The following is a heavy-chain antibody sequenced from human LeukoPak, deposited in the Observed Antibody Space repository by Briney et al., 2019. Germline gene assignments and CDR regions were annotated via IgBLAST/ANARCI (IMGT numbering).Heavy chain of an antibody. Sequence: GESLKISCKGSGYSFTCYWIGWVRQMPGKGLEWMGIIYPGDSDTRYSPSFQGQVTISADKSISTAYLQWSSLKASDTAMYYCARRGIAAAGIGLNYFDYWGQGTLVTVSS. D-gene: IGHD6-13*01. V-gene: IGHV5-51*01. J-gene: IGHJ4*02. CDR3: ARRGIAAAGIGLNYFDY. CDR1: GYSFTCYW. CDR2: IYPGDSDT.